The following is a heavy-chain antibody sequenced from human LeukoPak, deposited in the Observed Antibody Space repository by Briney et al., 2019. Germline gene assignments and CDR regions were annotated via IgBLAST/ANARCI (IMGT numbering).Heavy chain of an antibody. Sequence: GGSLRLSCAASGFTFSSYAMSWVRHPPGKGREWVSDIRGRGGSTYYADSVKGRFTISTDNSKNTLYLQMNSLRAEDMAVYYCARPRAGATGYDAFDIWGQGTMVTVSA. V-gene: IGHV3-23*01. CDR1: GFTFSSYA. CDR3: ARPRAGATGYDAFDI. J-gene: IGHJ3*02. D-gene: IGHD1-26*01. CDR2: IRGRGGST.